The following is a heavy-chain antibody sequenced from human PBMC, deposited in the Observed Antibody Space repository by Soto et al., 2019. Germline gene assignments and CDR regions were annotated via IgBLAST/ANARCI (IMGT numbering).Heavy chain of an antibody. CDR2: IYPGDSDT. D-gene: IGHD2-2*01. CDR1: GYSFTSYW. Sequence: LGESLKISCKGSGYSFTSYWIGWVRQMPGKSLEWMGIIYPGDSDTRYSPSFEGQVTISADKSITTAYLQWSSLKASDTAVFYCARQFRADAYPGLFDYWGHGTLVTVSS. J-gene: IGHJ4*01. V-gene: IGHV5-51*01. CDR3: ARQFRADAYPGLFDY.